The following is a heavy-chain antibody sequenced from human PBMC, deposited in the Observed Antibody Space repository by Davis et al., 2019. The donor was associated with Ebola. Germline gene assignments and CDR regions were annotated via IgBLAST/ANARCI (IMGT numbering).Heavy chain of an antibody. CDR1: GFTFSSYG. Sequence: GESLKISCAASGFTFSSYGMHWVRQAPGKGLEWVAVLWYDGSNKYYADSVKGRFTISRDNSKNTLYLQMNSLRAEDTAVYYCARVNLYGDPDYWGQGTLVTVSS. J-gene: IGHJ4*02. CDR2: LWYDGSNK. V-gene: IGHV3-33*01. D-gene: IGHD4-17*01. CDR3: ARVNLYGDPDY.